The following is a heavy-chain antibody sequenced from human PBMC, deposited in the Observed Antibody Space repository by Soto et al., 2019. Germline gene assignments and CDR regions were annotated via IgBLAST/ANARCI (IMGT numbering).Heavy chain of an antibody. V-gene: IGHV3-23*01. CDR2: IRGSGGST. CDR1: GFTFSSYA. Sequence: GGSLRLSCAASGFTFSSYAMSWVRQAPGKGLEWVSAIRGSGGSTYYADSVKGRFTISRDNSKNTLYLQMNSLRAEDTAVYYCAKVPYSSGWGEFDYWGQGTLVTVSS. J-gene: IGHJ4*02. D-gene: IGHD6-19*01. CDR3: AKVPYSSGWGEFDY.